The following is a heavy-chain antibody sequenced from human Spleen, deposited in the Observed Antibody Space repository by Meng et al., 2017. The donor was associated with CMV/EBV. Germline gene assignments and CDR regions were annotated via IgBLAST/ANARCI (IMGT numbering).Heavy chain of an antibody. Sequence: SETLSLTCTVSGGSISSYYWSWIRQPPGKGLEWIGYIYYSGSTNYNPSLKSRVTISVDTSKNQFSLKLSSVTAADTAVYYCARHHYDFWSGSYGMDVWGQGTTVTVSS. CDR2: IYYSGST. J-gene: IGHJ6*02. CDR1: GGSISSYY. CDR3: ARHHYDFWSGSYGMDV. D-gene: IGHD3-3*01. V-gene: IGHV4-59*01.